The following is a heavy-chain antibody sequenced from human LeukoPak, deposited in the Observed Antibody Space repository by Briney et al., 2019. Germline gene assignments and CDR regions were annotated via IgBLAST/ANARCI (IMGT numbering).Heavy chain of an antibody. V-gene: IGHV3-33*01. CDR2: LWFDGSNK. D-gene: IGHD3-3*01. CDR3: ARGTYFDLWSGYSNWLDP. Sequence: PGGSLRLSCAASGFIFNNYAMHWVRQAPGKGLEWVAILWFDGSNKYYADSVKGRFTISRDNSMNTLYLQMNSLRAEDTAVYFCARGTYFDLWSGYSNWLDPWGQGTLVTASS. J-gene: IGHJ5*02. CDR1: GFIFNNYA.